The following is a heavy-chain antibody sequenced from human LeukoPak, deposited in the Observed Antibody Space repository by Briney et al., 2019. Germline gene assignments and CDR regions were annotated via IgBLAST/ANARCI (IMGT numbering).Heavy chain of an antibody. Sequence: PGGSLRLSCAASGFTFSSYSMNWVRQAPGKGLEWVSSISSSSSYIYYADSVKGRFTISRDNAKNSLYLQMNSLRAEDTAVYYCARLGSGSYYLDYWGQGTLVTVYS. D-gene: IGHD1-26*01. CDR2: ISSSSSYI. J-gene: IGHJ4*02. CDR1: GFTFSSYS. V-gene: IGHV3-21*01. CDR3: ARLGSGSYYLDY.